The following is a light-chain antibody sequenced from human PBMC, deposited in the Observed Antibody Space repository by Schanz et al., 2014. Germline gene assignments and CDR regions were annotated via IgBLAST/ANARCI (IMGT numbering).Light chain of an antibody. V-gene: IGKV1-39*01. CDR2: TAS. Sequence: DIQMTQSPSSLSASVGDRVTITCRASQSISNYLNWYQQKPGKAPKLLIYTASSLQSGVPSRFSGSGSGTDFTLTISSLQPEDFATYYCQQYNSYWGFGQGTKVEIK. J-gene: IGKJ1*01. CDR3: QQYNSYWG. CDR1: QSISNY.